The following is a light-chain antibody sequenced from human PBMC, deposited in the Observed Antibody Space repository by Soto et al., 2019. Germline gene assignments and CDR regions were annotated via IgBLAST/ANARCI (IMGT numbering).Light chain of an antibody. J-gene: IGKJ3*01. CDR1: QSVNLN. CDR2: GAS. V-gene: IGKV3-15*01. Sequence: EIMMTQSPVTLSVSPGEGATLSCTASQSVNLNLAWYQQKPGQHPWLLLYGASTRATGIPVRFRGSGSGTEVTLTISSRQSEDAAVYYCHQYNSWPRGTFGPGTKVEIK. CDR3: HQYNSWPRGT.